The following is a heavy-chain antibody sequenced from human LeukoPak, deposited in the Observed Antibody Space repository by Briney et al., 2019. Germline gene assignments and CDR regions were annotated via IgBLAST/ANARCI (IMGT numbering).Heavy chain of an antibody. J-gene: IGHJ4*02. V-gene: IGHV4-31*03. CDR1: GGSISSGGYY. D-gene: IGHD4-17*01. Sequence: TSSETLSLTCTVSGGSISSGGYYWSWIRQHPGKGLEWIGYIYYSGSTYYNPSLKSRVTISVDTSKNQFSLWLSSVPAADTAVYYCARHDYGDRIFDYWGQGTLVTVSS. CDR2: IYYSGST. CDR3: ARHDYGDRIFDY.